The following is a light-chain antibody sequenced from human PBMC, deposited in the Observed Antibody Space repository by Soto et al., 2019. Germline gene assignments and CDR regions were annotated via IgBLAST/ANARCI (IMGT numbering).Light chain of an antibody. Sequence: EIVMTQSPATLSVSPGERATLSCRVSQGISNSLAWYQQKPGQAPRLLIYGVSTRATGIPARFSGSGSGTDFNLTISRLEPEDFAVYYCQQYESSPPLNFRGGTKVDI. CDR2: GVS. CDR3: QQYESSPPLN. CDR1: QGISNS. J-gene: IGKJ4*01. V-gene: IGKV3-15*01.